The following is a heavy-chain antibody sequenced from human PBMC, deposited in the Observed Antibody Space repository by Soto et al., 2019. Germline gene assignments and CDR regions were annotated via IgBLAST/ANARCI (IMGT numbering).Heavy chain of an antibody. Sequence: EVQLLESGGGLVQPGGSLRLSCAASGFTFTTYAMSWVRQGPGKGLEWVSTISDSGGSTHYADSVKGRFTISRDNSKNTLSLQMYSLRAEDTAVYYCAKVPGTTIYSSSWYEDYWGQGTLVTVSS. D-gene: IGHD6-13*01. CDR1: GFTFTTYA. V-gene: IGHV3-23*01. CDR3: AKVPGTTIYSSSWYEDY. CDR2: ISDSGGST. J-gene: IGHJ4*02.